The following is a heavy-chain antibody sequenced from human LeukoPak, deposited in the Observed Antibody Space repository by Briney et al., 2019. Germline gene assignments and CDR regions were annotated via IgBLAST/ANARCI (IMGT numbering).Heavy chain of an antibody. CDR1: GGSFSGYY. CDR2: INHSGST. D-gene: IGHD1-1*01. V-gene: IGHV4-34*01. J-gene: IGHJ4*02. Sequence: SETLSLTCAVYGGSFSGYYWSWIRQPPGKGLEWIGEINHSGSTNYNPSLKSRVTISVDTSKNQFSLKLSSVTAADTAVYYCATTGGYNWKTFDYWGQGTLVTVPS. CDR3: ATTGGYNWKTFDY.